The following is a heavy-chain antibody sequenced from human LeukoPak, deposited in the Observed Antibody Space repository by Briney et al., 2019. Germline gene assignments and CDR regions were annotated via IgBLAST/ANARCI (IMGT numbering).Heavy chain of an antibody. J-gene: IGHJ4*02. Sequence: PSETLSLTCAVYGGSFSGYYWSWIRQPPGKGLEWIGEINHSGSTNYNPSLKSRVTISVDTSKNQFSLKLSSVTAADTAVYYCARGPASSRAFGRRRFDYWGQGTLVTVSS. D-gene: IGHD6-6*01. CDR2: INHSGST. CDR1: GGSFSGYY. CDR3: ARGPASSRAFGRRRFDY. V-gene: IGHV4-34*01.